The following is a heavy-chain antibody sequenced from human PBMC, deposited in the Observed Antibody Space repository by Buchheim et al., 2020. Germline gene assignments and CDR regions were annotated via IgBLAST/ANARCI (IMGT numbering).Heavy chain of an antibody. CDR1: GFTFSSYA. J-gene: IGHJ6*02. V-gene: IGHV3-30*04. CDR3: AKPRRGGYYYYGMNV. D-gene: IGHD3-10*01. Sequence: QVQLVESGGGVVQPGRSLRLSCAASGFTFSSYAMHWVRQAPGKGLEWVAVISNDGSNKYYADSVKGRFTISRDNSKNTLYLQMNSLRAEDTAVYYCAKPRRGGYYYYGMNVWGQGTT. CDR2: ISNDGSNK.